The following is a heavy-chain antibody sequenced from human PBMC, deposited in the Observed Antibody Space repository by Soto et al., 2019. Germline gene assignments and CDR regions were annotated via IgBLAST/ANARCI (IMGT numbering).Heavy chain of an antibody. J-gene: IGHJ5*02. Sequence: QVQLKESGPGLVKPSGTLSLTCAVSGYSISSSIWWSWVRQPPGKGLEWIGELYNSGITIHNPSLTSRVTIPVDKSRNQFFLRLSSVPAADTAVYYCAREHYGVYAFVPWLQGILVTVSS. D-gene: IGHD4-17*01. CDR3: AREHYGVYAFVP. V-gene: IGHV4-4*02. CDR2: LYNSGIT. CDR1: GYSISSSIW.